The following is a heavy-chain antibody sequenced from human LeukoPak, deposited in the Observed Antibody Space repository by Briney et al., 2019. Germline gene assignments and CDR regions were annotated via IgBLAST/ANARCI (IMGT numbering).Heavy chain of an antibody. CDR1: GYTFTGYY. Sequence: GASVKVSCKASGYTFTGYYMHWVRQAPGQGLEWMGWINPNSGGTNYAQKFQGRVTMTRDTSISTAYVELSRLRSDDTAVYYCARTRAVDIVATIDLYYYYYGMDAWGQGTTVTVSS. D-gene: IGHD5-12*01. J-gene: IGHJ6*02. CDR3: ARTRAVDIVATIDLYYYYYGMDA. CDR2: INPNSGGT. V-gene: IGHV1-2*02.